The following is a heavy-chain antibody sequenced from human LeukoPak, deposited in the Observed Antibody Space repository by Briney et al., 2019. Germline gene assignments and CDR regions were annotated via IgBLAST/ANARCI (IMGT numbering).Heavy chain of an antibody. J-gene: IGHJ4*02. CDR1: GGSISSSSYY. CDR3: AREVGGVRDFDY. CDR2: IYYSGST. Sequence: SETLSLTCTVSGGSISSSSYYWGWIRQPPGKGLEWIGSIYYSGSTYYNPSLKSRVTISVDTSKNQFSLKLSSVTAADTAVYYCAREVGGVRDFDYWGQGILVTISS. D-gene: IGHD2-8*02. V-gene: IGHV4-39*07.